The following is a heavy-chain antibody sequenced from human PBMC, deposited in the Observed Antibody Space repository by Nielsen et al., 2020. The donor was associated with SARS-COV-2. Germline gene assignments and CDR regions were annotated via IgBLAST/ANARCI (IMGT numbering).Heavy chain of an antibody. V-gene: IGHV7-4-1*02. Sequence: ASVKVSCKASGYTFTSYAMNWVRQAPGQGLEWMGWINTNTGNPTYAQGFTGRFVFSLDTSVSTAYLQISSLKAEDTAVYYCARGWIVVVPAASARGDAFDIWGQGTMVPSPQ. CDR2: INTNTGNP. D-gene: IGHD2-2*01. CDR3: ARGWIVVVPAASARGDAFDI. J-gene: IGHJ3*02. CDR1: GYTFTSYA.